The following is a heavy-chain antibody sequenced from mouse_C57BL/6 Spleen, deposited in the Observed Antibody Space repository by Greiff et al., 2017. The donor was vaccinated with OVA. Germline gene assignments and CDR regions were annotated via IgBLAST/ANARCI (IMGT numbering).Heavy chain of an antibody. D-gene: IGHD2-1*01. CDR3: ARHEARGIYNYAMDY. V-gene: IGHV1-62-2*01. CDR2: FYPGSGSI. Sequence: VQLQPSGAELVKPGASVKLSCKASGYTFTEYTIHWVKQRSGQGLEWIGWFYPGSGSITYNEKFKDKAKLTAAKSSSTVYMELSRLTSEDSAVDFCARHEARGIYNYAMDYWGQGTSVTVAS. CDR1: GYTFTEYT. J-gene: IGHJ4*01.